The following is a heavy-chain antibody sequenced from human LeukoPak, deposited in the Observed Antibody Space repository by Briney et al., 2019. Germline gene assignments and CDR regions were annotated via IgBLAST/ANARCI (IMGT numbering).Heavy chain of an antibody. J-gene: IGHJ5*02. V-gene: IGHV1-69*04. D-gene: IGHD6-19*01. CDR3: ARGGGLVPGTWFDP. Sequence: SVKDSCKASGGTFSSYAISWVRQAPGQGLEWMGRIIPILGIANYAQKFQGRVTITADKSTSTAYLELRSLRSDDTAVYYCARGGGLVPGTWFDPWGQGTLVTVSS. CDR1: GGTFSSYA. CDR2: IIPILGIA.